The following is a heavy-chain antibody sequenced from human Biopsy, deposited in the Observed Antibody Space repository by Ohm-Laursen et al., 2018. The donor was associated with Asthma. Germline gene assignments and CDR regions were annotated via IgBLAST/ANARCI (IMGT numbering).Heavy chain of an antibody. J-gene: IGHJ4*02. CDR3: ARKAGSCISRTCYSLDF. Sequence: ASVKVSCKPLGGTFNTYVIGWVRQAPGQGLEWMGGINSVFGTTPYPQKFQDRVTITADDSTSTVYMELSSLRSEDTAVYYCARKAGSCISRTCYSLDFWGQGTLVTVSS. V-gene: IGHV1-69*13. D-gene: IGHD2-2*01. CDR2: INSVFGTT. CDR1: GGTFNTYV.